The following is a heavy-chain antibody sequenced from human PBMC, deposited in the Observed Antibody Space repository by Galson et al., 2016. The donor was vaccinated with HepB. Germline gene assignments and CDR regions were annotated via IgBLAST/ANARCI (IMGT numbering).Heavy chain of an antibody. CDR3: ARAGSGTSKYYYYYGMDV. J-gene: IGHJ6*02. V-gene: IGHV3-21*05. CDR1: GFTFSDYE. D-gene: IGHD3-10*01. Sequence: SLRLSCAVSGFTFSDYEMNWVRQAPGRGLEWVSYISSSSNYIYYADSVKGRFTISRDNAKNSLYLQMNSLRAEDTAVYFCARAGSGTSKYYYYYGMDVWGQGTTVTVSS. CDR2: ISSSSNYI.